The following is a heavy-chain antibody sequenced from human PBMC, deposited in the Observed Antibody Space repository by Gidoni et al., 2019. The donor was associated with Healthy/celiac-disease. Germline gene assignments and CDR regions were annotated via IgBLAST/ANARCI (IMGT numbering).Heavy chain of an antibody. V-gene: IGHV4-59*01. Sequence: VKLSETLSLTCTVSGGSISSYYWRWIRQPPGKGLEWIGYIYYSGRTNYNPSLKSRVTISVDTSKNQFSLKLSSVTAADTAVYYCARETRCSSTSCYRTEAPRGENWFDPWGQGTLVTVSS. J-gene: IGHJ5*02. CDR1: GGSISSYY. CDR3: ARETRCSSTSCYRTEAPRGENWFDP. CDR2: IYYSGRT. D-gene: IGHD2-2*01.